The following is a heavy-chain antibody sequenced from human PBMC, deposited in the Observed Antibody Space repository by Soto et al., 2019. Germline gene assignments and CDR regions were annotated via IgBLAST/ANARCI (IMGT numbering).Heavy chain of an antibody. Sequence: QVQLQQWGAGLLKPSETLSLTCAVYGGSFSGYYWSWIRQPPGKGLEWIGEINHSGSTNYNPSLKSRVTISVDTSKYQFSLKLSSVTAADTAVYYCARADYDFWSGYLWGQGTLVTVSS. J-gene: IGHJ4*02. CDR1: GGSFSGYY. D-gene: IGHD3-3*01. CDR2: INHSGST. CDR3: ARADYDFWSGYL. V-gene: IGHV4-34*01.